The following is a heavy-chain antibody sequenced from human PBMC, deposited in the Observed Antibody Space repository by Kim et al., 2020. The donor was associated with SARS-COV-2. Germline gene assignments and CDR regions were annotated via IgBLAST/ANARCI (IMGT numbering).Heavy chain of an antibody. Sequence: GGSLRLSCAASGFTFSRRAMSWVRQVPGKGLEWIASVNNNNNPYYAESVKGQFTVSRDITKDTLYLQMNSLRADDTALYYCAKDHPSSGMRTFDSWG. CDR1: GFTFSRRA. CDR3: AKDHPSSGMRTFDS. V-gene: IGHV3-23*05. J-gene: IGHJ3*01. D-gene: IGHD3-22*01. CDR2: VNNNNNP.